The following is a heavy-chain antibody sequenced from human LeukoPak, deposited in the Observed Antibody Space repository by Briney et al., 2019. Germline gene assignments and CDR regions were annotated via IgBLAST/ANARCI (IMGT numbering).Heavy chain of an antibody. CDR2: ISSSGSTI. D-gene: IGHD3-10*01. Sequence: PGGSLRLSCAASGFTFSSYEMNWVRQAPGKGLEWVSYISSSGSTIYYADSVKGRFTISRDNAKNSLYLQMNSLRAEDTAVYYCARGSVLLWFGEPPDYWGQGTLVTVSS. V-gene: IGHV3-48*03. CDR3: ARGSVLLWFGEPPDY. J-gene: IGHJ4*02. CDR1: GFTFSSYE.